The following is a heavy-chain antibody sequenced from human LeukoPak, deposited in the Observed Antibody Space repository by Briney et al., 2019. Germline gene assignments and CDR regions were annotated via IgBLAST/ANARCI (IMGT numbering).Heavy chain of an antibody. J-gene: IGHJ4*02. CDR1: GYTFTGYY. V-gene: IGHV1-2*02. Sequence: GASVKVFCKASGYTFTGYYVHWVRQAPGQGLEWMGWIKPNSGDTNYAQKFQGRVTMTRDTSISTAYMDLSGLRSDDTAVYYCARVFGRQLPDYWGQGTLVTVSS. D-gene: IGHD1-26*01. CDR2: IKPNSGDT. CDR3: ARVFGRQLPDY.